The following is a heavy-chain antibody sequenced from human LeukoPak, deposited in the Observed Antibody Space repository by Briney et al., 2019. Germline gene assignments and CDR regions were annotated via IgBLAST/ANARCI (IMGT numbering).Heavy chain of an antibody. J-gene: IGHJ4*02. CDR2: IYYSGST. V-gene: IGHV4-59*01. Sequence: PSETLSLTCTVSGGSISSYYWSWIRQPPGKGLEWIGDIYYSGSTNYNPSLKSRVTISVDTSKNQFSLKLSSVTAADTAVYYCARASGTYQPDYFDYWGQGTLVTVSS. CDR3: ARASGTYQPDYFDY. D-gene: IGHD1-1*01. CDR1: GGSISSYY.